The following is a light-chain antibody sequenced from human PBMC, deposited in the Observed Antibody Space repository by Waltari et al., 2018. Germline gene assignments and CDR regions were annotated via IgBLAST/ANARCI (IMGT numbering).Light chain of an antibody. CDR1: QSVSAY. CDR3: HQRTSWPLT. J-gene: IGKJ4*01. CDR2: DAS. V-gene: IGKV3-11*01. Sequence: EVVLTQSPATLSLSPGEIATLSCRASQSVSAYLAWYQQKPGQAPRLLIYDASNRSTGIPARFSGSGSGTDFTLTISSLEPEDFAVYYCHQRTSWPLTFGGGTKVEI.